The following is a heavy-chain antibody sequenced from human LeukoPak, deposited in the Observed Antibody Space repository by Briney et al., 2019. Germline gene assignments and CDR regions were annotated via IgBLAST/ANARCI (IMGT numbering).Heavy chain of an antibody. CDR3: ARSAAGYCDYVQGHFDY. CDR1: GFTFSSYS. J-gene: IGHJ4*02. Sequence: GGSLRLSCAASGFTFSSYSMNWVRQAPGKGLEWVSSISSSSCYIYYADSVKGRFTISRDNAKNSLYLQMNTLRAEDTAVYYCARSAAGYCDYVQGHFDYWGQGTLVTVSS. D-gene: IGHD4-17*01. V-gene: IGHV3-21*01. CDR2: ISSSSCYI.